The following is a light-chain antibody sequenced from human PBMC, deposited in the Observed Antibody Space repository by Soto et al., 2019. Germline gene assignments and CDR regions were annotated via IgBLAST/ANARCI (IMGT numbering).Light chain of an antibody. CDR1: QSVSTY. CDR3: QQRTNWPLT. Sequence: EIVLTQSPATLSLSPGQRATLSCRASQSVSTYLAWFQQKPGQAPRLLIYDSSNRATDIPARFSGSGSGTDFTLTISSLEPDDFAVYYCQQRTNWPLTFGGGTGVEIQ. V-gene: IGKV3-11*01. CDR2: DSS. J-gene: IGKJ4*01.